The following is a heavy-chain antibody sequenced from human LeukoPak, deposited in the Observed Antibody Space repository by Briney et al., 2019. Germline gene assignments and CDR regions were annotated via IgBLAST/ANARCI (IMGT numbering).Heavy chain of an antibody. CDR2: IYTSGST. J-gene: IGHJ4*02. Sequence: SETLSLTCTVSDVSISSHYWSWIRQPAGKGLEWIGRIYTSGSTNYNPSLSSRVTMSVDTSKNQFSLNLRSVTAADTAVYYCARSGGSSGWYYFDNWGQGALVTVSS. V-gene: IGHV4-4*07. CDR1: DVSISSHY. CDR3: ARSGGSSGWYYFDN. D-gene: IGHD6-19*01.